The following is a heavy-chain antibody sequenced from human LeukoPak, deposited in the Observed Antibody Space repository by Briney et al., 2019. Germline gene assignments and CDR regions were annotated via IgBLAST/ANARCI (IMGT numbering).Heavy chain of an antibody. J-gene: IGHJ4*02. CDR1: GFTFSNSY. V-gene: IGHV3-21*01. CDR2: ISSSTNYI. CDR3: ARKITGPYYFDY. D-gene: IGHD1-14*01. Sequence: GSLRLSCAASGFTFSNSYMNWVRQAPGKGLEWVSSISSSTNYIYYADSVKGRFTISRDNAKNALYLQMNSLRAEDTAVYYCARKITGPYYFDYWGQGTLVTVSS.